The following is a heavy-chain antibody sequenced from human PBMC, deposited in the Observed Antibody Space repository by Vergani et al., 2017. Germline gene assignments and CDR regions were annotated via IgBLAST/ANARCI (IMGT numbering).Heavy chain of an antibody. D-gene: IGHD6-19*01. Sequence: QLQLQESGPGLVKPSETLSLTCTVPGVSTGSNSYYWGWIRQPPGKGLEWIGTIYYTGTTYYNEAHKSRLTISVDTSKNQFSLNLTSVTAAGTAVYYCTRHGRSGWAGYFQHWGQGTLVTASS. J-gene: IGHJ1*01. CDR3: TRHGRSGWAGYFQH. CDR2: IYYTGTT. V-gene: IGHV4-39*01. CDR1: GVSTGSNSYY.